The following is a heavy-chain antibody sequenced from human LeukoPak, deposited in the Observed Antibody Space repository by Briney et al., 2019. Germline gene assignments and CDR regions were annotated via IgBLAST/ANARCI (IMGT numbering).Heavy chain of an antibody. CDR1: GFTVSSNY. V-gene: IGHV3-66*01. CDR3: ARDKKGGDYSYWYFDL. Sequence: GGSLRLSCAASGFTVSSNYMSRVRQAPGKGLERVTLIYSGGSTYYADSVKGRFTISRDNSINTLYLQMNSLRAEDTAVYYCARDKKGGDYSYWYFDLWGRGTLVTVSS. J-gene: IGHJ2*01. D-gene: IGHD4-11*01. CDR2: IYSGGST.